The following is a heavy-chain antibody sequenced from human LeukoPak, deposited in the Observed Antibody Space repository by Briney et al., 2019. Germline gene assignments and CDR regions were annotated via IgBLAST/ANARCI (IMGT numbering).Heavy chain of an antibody. Sequence: GGSLRLSCAASGFTFSSYGMHWVRQAPGKGLEWVAVISYDGSNKYYADSVKGRFTISRDNSKNTLYLQMNSLRAEDTAVYYCARDRDSSGWYLLYYFDYWGQGTLVTVSS. V-gene: IGHV3-30*03. D-gene: IGHD6-19*01. CDR3: ARDRDSSGWYLLYYFDY. CDR1: GFTFSSYG. J-gene: IGHJ4*02. CDR2: ISYDGSNK.